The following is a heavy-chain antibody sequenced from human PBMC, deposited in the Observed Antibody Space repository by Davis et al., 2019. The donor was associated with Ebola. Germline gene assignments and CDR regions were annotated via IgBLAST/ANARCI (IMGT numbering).Heavy chain of an antibody. D-gene: IGHD6-13*01. CDR3: ARHRYSSNWYDGMDV. V-gene: IGHV5-51*01. CDR1: GYSFTSYW. Sequence: GESLKISCQGSGYSFTSYWIGWVRQMPGKGLEWMGIIYPGDSDTRYNPSFQGQVTISADKSISTAYLQWSSLKASDTAIYYCARHRYSSNWYDGMDVWGQGTTVTVSS. J-gene: IGHJ6*02. CDR2: IYPGDSDT.